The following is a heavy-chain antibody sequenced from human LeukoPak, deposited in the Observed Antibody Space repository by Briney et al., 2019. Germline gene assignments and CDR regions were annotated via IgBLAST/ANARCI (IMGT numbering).Heavy chain of an antibody. CDR3: AKNLIGGGYVEYFDY. CDR1: GFTFSSYG. J-gene: IGHJ4*02. V-gene: IGHV3-30*18. CDR2: ISYDGSNK. Sequence: PGGSLRLSCAASGFTFSSYGMHWVRQAPGKGLEWVAVISYDGSNKYYADSVKGRFTISRDNSKNTLYLQMNSLRAEDTAVYYCAKNLIGGGYVEYFDYWGQGTLVTVSS. D-gene: IGHD5-12*01.